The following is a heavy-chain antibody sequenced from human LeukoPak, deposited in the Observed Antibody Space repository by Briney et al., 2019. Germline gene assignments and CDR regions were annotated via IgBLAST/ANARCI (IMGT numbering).Heavy chain of an antibody. CDR3: ARTMAAAQYYFDH. CDR1: GGSIRSGGYY. D-gene: IGHD6-25*01. V-gene: IGHV4-31*03. CDR2: THYSGNT. J-gene: IGHJ4*02. Sequence: SETLSLTCTVSGGSIRSGGYYWSWIRQHPGRGPEWIGFTHYSGNTFYNPSLKSRVTISADTSKNQFSLKLSSVTAADTAVYYCARTMAAAQYYFDHWGQGTLVTVSS.